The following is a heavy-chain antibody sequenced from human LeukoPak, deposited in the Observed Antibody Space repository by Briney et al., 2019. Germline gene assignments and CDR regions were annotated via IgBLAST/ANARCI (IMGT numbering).Heavy chain of an antibody. Sequence: ASVKVSCKASGYTFTTYGISWVRQAPGQGLEWMGWIRGYNGDTNYAQKFQGRVTMTRDTSISTAYMELSRLRSDDTAVYYCARDRVVVPAAFDYWGQGTLVTVSS. J-gene: IGHJ4*02. D-gene: IGHD2-2*01. CDR2: IRGYNGDT. CDR3: ARDRVVVPAAFDY. V-gene: IGHV1-18*01. CDR1: GYTFTTYG.